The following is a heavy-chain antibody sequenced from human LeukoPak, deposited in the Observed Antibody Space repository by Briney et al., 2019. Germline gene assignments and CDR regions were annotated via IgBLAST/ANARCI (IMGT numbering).Heavy chain of an antibody. CDR2: IYHSAST. V-gene: IGHV4-38-2*02. D-gene: IGHD3-3*01. J-gene: IGHJ5*02. CDR1: GYSISSGYC. Sequence: SETLSLTCTVSGYSISSGYCWGWIRQPPGKGLEWIASIYHSASTYYNLSLKSRVTISVDTSKNQFSLKLSSVTAADTAVYYCARDGRIRFPVTNWFDPWGQGTLVTVSS. CDR3: ARDGRIRFPVTNWFDP.